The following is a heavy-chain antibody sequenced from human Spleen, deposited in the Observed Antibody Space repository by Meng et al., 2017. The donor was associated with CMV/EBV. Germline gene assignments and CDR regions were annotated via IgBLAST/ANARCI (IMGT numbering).Heavy chain of an antibody. CDR1: GYTFTGYY. Sequence: ASVKVSCKASGYTFTGYYIHWVRQAPGQGLEWMGIINPAGGSTSYAENFQDRVTMTRDTSASTVYMVLSSLISEDTAVYYCAREFSGDSNFDFWGQGTLVTVSS. D-gene: IGHD2-21*01. J-gene: IGHJ4*02. CDR3: AREFSGDSNFDF. CDR2: INPAGGST. V-gene: IGHV1-46*01.